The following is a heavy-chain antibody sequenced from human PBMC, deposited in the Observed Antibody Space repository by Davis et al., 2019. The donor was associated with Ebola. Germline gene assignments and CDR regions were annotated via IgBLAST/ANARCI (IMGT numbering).Heavy chain of an antibody. CDR1: GYTFTSYG. J-gene: IGHJ5*02. D-gene: IGHD3-10*01. CDR3: ARGITMIRGEGWFDP. CDR2: ISAYNGNT. V-gene: IGHV1-18*01. Sequence: ASVKVSCKASGYTFTSYGISWVRQAPGQGLEWMGWISAYNGNTNYAQKLQGRVTMTTDTSTSTAYMELRSLRSDDTAVYYCARGITMIRGEGWFDPWGQGTQVTVSS.